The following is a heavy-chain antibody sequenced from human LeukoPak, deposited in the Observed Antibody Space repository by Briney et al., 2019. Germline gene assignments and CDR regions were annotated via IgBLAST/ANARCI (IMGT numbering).Heavy chain of an antibody. Sequence: ASVKVSCKASGYTFTSYDINWLRQATGQGREGMGWMNPNSGNTGYAQKFQGRVTMTRNTSISTAYMELSSLRSEDTAVYYCARAQGYCSSTSCYGNWFDPWGQGTLVTVSS. J-gene: IGHJ5*02. CDR2: MNPNSGNT. CDR1: GYTFTSYD. CDR3: ARAQGYCSSTSCYGNWFDP. V-gene: IGHV1-8*01. D-gene: IGHD2-2*01.